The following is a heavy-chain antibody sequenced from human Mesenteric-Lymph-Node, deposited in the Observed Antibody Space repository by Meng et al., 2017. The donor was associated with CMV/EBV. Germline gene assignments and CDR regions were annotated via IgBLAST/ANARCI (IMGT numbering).Heavy chain of an antibody. Sequence: SVKVSCKASGGTFSSYAISWVRQAPGQGLEWMGGIIPILGIANYAQKFQGRVTITADKSTSTAYMELSSLRSEDTTVYYCARVGAFSPTVAYPTHYFDYWGQGTLVTVSS. CDR1: GGTFSSYA. CDR2: IIPILGIA. CDR3: ARVGAFSPTVAYPTHYFDY. J-gene: IGHJ4*02. D-gene: IGHD1-26*01. V-gene: IGHV1-69*10.